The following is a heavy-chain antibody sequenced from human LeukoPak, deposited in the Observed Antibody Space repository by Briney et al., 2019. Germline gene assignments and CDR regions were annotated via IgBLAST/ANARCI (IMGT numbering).Heavy chain of an antibody. J-gene: IGHJ5*02. Sequence: GESLKISCQGSGYSFTTYWIGWVRQMPGKGLEWMGIIYPGDSDTRYSPSFQGQVTISADKSISTASLQWSSLKASDTAMYYCARQVAAAAPRDGDWFDPWGQGTLVTVSS. V-gene: IGHV5-51*01. CDR2: IYPGDSDT. CDR1: GYSFTTYW. D-gene: IGHD6-13*01. CDR3: ARQVAAAAPRDGDWFDP.